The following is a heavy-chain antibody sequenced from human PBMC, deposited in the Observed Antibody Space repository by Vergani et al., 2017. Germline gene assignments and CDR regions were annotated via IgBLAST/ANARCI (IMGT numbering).Heavy chain of an antibody. V-gene: IGHV3-30-3*01. CDR3: AREGPLLVTNGVWIDP. CDR1: GFTFSSYA. CDR2: ISYDGSNK. D-gene: IGHD2-8*01. J-gene: IGHJ5*02. Sequence: QVQLVESGGGVVQPGRSLRLSCAASGFTFSSYAMHWVRQAPGKGLEWVAVISYDGSNKYYADSVKGRFTISRDNSKNTLYLQMNSLRAEDTAVYYCAREGPLLVTNGVWIDPWGQGTLVTVSS.